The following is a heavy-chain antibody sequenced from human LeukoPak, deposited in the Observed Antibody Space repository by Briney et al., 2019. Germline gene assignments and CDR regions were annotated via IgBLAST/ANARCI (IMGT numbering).Heavy chain of an antibody. J-gene: IGHJ4*02. CDR3: ASGRLVGAPDY. V-gene: IGHV3-74*01. CDR2: TNTDGSSI. CDR1: GFTFSTFW. Sequence: GGSLRLSCAASGFTFSTFWTHWVRRAPGKGLVWVSRTNTDGSSITYADSVKGRFSTSRDNAKSTLFLQMNSLRAEDTAVYYCASGRLVGAPDYWGQGTLVTVSS. D-gene: IGHD1-26*01.